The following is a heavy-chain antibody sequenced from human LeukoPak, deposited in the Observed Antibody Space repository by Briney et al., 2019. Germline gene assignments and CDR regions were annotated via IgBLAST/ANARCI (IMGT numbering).Heavy chain of an antibody. CDR1: GFTFSNHG. J-gene: IGHJ4*02. D-gene: IGHD3-10*01. Sequence: GGSLRLSCAASGFTFSNHGMHWVRQAPGKGLEWVAFIRYDGTDKYYADSVKGRFTISRDNSENTLYLQMNSLRAEDTAVYYCAKEYYGSGSFYNDIDYWGQGTLVTVSS. V-gene: IGHV3-30*02. CDR3: AKEYYGSGSFYNDIDY. CDR2: IRYDGTDK.